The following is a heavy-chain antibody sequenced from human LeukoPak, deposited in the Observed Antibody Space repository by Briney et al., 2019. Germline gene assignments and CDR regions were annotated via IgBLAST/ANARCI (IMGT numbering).Heavy chain of an antibody. V-gene: IGHV4-39*02. J-gene: IGHJ4*02. D-gene: IGHD2-8*01. CDR3: ARDLGKSLPAVMAWAY. CDR2: INYSGIT. CDR1: GGSISSSSHY. Sequence: SETLSLTCTVSGGSISSSSHYWGWIRQPPGKGLEWIGSINYSGITYHNPSLRSRVTISVDTSKNHFSLKVSSVTAADTAVYYCARDLGKSLPAVMAWAYWGQGALVTVSS.